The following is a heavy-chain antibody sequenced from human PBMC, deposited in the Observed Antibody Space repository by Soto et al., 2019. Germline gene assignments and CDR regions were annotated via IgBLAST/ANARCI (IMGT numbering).Heavy chain of an antibody. D-gene: IGHD5-18*01. J-gene: IGHJ4*02. V-gene: IGHV3-33*01. CDR3: GRDGALGDTAVVDS. CDR2: IWYDGSNK. Sequence: QVQLVESGGGVVQPGKSLRLSCAASGFTFSTYGMHWVRQAPGKGLEWVAVIWYDGSNKYHGDSLKGRFTISRDNSKNTLDLQINNQRADDTAVYYCGRDGALGDTAVVDSWGQGTLFTVSS. CDR1: GFTFSTYG.